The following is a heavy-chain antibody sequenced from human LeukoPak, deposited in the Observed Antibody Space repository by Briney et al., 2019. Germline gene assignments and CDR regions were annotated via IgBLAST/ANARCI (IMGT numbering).Heavy chain of an antibody. CDR2: IYTSGST. CDR3: ARGPPKNYHDSSGYYT. J-gene: IGHJ5*02. CDR1: GGSISSYY. Sequence: PSETLSLTCTVSGGSISSYYWSWIRQPAGKGLEWIGRIYTSGSTNYNPSLKRRVTMSVDTSKNQFPLKLSSVTAADTAVDYCARGPPKNYHDSSGYYTWGQGTLVTLSS. D-gene: IGHD3-22*01. V-gene: IGHV4-4*07.